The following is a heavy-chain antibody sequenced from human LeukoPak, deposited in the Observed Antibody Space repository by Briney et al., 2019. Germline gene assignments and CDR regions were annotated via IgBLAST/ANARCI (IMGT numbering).Heavy chain of an antibody. J-gene: IGHJ5*02. CDR3: AKDREIVMVRGVIIPFFDP. CDR2: ISGSGGST. V-gene: IGHV3-23*01. Sequence: GGSLRLSCAASGFTFSSYAMSWVRQAPGKGLEWVSAISGSGGSTYYADSVKGRFTISRDNSKNTLYLQMNSLRAEDTAVYYCAKDREIVMVRGVIIPFFDPWSQGTLVTVSS. CDR1: GFTFSSYA. D-gene: IGHD3-10*01.